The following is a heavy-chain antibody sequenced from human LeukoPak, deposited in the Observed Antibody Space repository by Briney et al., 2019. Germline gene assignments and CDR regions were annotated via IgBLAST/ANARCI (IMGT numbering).Heavy chain of an antibody. D-gene: IGHD3-22*01. J-gene: IGHJ4*02. CDR2: ISGSGGST. V-gene: IGHV3-23*01. CDR3: AKTVYYDSANYYFDY. Sequence: GGSLRLSCAASGFTFSSYAMSWVRQAPGKGLEWVSAISGSGGSTYYADSVRGRFTISRDNSKNTLYLQMNSLRAEDTAVYYCAKTVYYDSANYYFDYWGQGTLVTVSS. CDR1: GFTFSSYA.